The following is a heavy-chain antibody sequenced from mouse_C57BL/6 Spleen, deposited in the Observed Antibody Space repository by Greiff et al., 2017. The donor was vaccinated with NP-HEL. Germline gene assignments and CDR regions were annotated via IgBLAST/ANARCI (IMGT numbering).Heavy chain of an antibody. CDR3: ARPFNWYFDV. J-gene: IGHJ1*03. Sequence: EVKLMESGPELVKPGASVKITCKASGYSFTGYYMNWVKQSPEKSLEWIGEINPSTGGTTNNQKFKAKATLTVDKSSSTAYMQLKSLTSEDSAVYYCARPFNWYFDVWGTGTTVTVSS. CDR2: INPSTGGT. V-gene: IGHV1-42*01. CDR1: GYSFTGYY.